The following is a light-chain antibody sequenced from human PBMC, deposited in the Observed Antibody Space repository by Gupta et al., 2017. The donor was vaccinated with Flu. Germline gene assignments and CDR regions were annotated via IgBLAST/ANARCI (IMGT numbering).Light chain of an antibody. V-gene: IGKV3-15*01. CDR3: QQYYNWPPLT. Sequence: ATLSVSPGERATLSCRASQSVVNSLAWYQQKPGQSPRLLIYGASTRATGIPARFSGSGSGTEFTLTISSLQSEDFAVYYCQQYYNWPPLTFGGGTRVEI. CDR2: GAS. CDR1: QSVVNS. J-gene: IGKJ4*01.